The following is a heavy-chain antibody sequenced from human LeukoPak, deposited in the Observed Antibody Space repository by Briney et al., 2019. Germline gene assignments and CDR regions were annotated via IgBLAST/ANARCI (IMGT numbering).Heavy chain of an antibody. J-gene: IGHJ4*02. V-gene: IGHV3-23*01. D-gene: IGHD3-10*01. CDR2: ISGSGGST. CDR1: GFTSSSYA. Sequence: GRSLRLSCAASGFTSSSYAMSWVRQAPGKGLEWASAISGSGGSTYYADSVKGRSTISRDNSKNTLYLQMNSLRAEDTAVYYCARDKSDSASYYKYWGQGTLVTVSS. CDR3: ARDKSDSASYYKY.